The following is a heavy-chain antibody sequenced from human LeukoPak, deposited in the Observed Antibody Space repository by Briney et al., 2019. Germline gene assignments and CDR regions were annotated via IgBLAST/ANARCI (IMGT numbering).Heavy chain of an antibody. V-gene: IGHV4-59*12. J-gene: IGHJ4*02. D-gene: IGHD1-14*01. CDR1: GGSISSYY. CDR2: IYYSGST. Sequence: SETLSLTCTVSGGSISSYYWSWIRQPPGKGLEWIGYIYYSGSTNYNPSLKSRVTISVDTSKNQFSLKLSSVTAADTAVYYCARDRTTWGGMGYWGQGTLVTVSS. CDR3: ARDRTTWGGMGY.